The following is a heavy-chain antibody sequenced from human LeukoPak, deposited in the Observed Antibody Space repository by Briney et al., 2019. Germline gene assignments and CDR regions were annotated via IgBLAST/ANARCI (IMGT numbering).Heavy chain of an antibody. V-gene: IGHV4-59*08. J-gene: IGHJ4*02. CDR2: IYYSGST. CDR3: ARSRGCSGGSCFDY. D-gene: IGHD2-15*01. CDR1: GGSISSYY. Sequence: SETLSLTCTVSGGSISSYYWSWIRQPPGKGLEWIGYIYYSGSTNYNTSLKSRVTISVDTSKNQFSLKLSSVTAADTAVYYCARSRGCSGGSCFDYWGQGTLVTVSS.